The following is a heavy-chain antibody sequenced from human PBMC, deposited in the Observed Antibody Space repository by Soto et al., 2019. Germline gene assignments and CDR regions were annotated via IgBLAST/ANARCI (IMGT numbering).Heavy chain of an antibody. Sequence: QVQLQESGPGLVKPSETLSLTCTVSGVSISSYYWTWIRQPAGKGLEWIGRFFTSGGTNYNPSLKSRVTMSVDTSKNQFSLKLSSVTAADTAVYYCASDYTVQDAFDFWGQGTMVTVSS. CDR2: FFTSGGT. D-gene: IGHD3-16*01. V-gene: IGHV4-4*07. CDR1: GVSISSYY. J-gene: IGHJ3*01. CDR3: ASDYTVQDAFDF.